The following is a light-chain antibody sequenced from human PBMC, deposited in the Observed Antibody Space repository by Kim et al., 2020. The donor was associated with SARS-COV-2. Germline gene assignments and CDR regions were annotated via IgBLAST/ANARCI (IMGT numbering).Light chain of an antibody. Sequence: NFMLTQPHSVLESPGKTVTISCTGSSGSIASNYVQWYQQRPGSAPTTVIYEDNQRPSGVPDRFSGSIDSSSNSASLTISGLKTEDEADYYCQSYDSSNQGVFGGGTQLTVL. CDR1: SGSIASNY. J-gene: IGLJ3*02. V-gene: IGLV6-57*02. CDR2: EDN. CDR3: QSYDSSNQGV.